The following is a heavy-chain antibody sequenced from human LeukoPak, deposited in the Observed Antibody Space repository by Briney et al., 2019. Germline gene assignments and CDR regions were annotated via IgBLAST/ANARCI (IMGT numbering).Heavy chain of an antibody. V-gene: IGHV3-33*01. CDR1: GFTFSTYG. Sequence: GGSLRLSCAASGFTFSTYGMHWVRQAPGKGLEWVAVIWFDGSIKYYADSVKGRFTISRDNSKNTLYLQMNSLRAEDTAVYYCARAVGPFDIWGEGTIVIVSS. CDR2: IWFDGSIK. J-gene: IGHJ3*02. CDR3: ARAVGPFDI.